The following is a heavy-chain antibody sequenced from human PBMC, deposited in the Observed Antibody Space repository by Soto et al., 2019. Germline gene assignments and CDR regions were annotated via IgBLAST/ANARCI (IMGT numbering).Heavy chain of an antibody. J-gene: IGHJ4*02. D-gene: IGHD3-10*01. CDR2: ISYDGSNK. Sequence: XXSLRLSFAASGFTFSSFGMHWVPQPPGKGLEWVAVISYDGSNKYYADSVKGRFTISRDNSKNTLYLQMNSLRDEDTAVYFCANLGHGSGTDYFDYWGQGTLVTVSS. CDR3: ANLGHGSGTDYFDY. CDR1: GFTFSSFG. V-gene: IGHV3-30*18.